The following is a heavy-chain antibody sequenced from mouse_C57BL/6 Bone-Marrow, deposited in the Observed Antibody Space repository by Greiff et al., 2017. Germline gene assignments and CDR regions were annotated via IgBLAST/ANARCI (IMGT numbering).Heavy chain of an antibody. J-gene: IGHJ1*03. Sequence: EVQRVESGPVLVKPGASVKMSCKASGYTFTDYYMNWVKQSHGKSLEWIGVINPYNGGTSYNQKFKGKATLTVDKSSSTAYMELNSLTSDDSAVYYCARLLPYWYFDVWGTGTTVTVSS. CDR2: INPYNGGT. V-gene: IGHV1-19*01. CDR1: GYTFTDYY. CDR3: ARLLPYWYFDV. D-gene: IGHD1-1*01.